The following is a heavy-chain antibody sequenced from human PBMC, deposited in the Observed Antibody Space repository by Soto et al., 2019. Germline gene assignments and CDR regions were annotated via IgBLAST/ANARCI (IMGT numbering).Heavy chain of an antibody. D-gene: IGHD2-2*01. J-gene: IGHJ3*02. CDR2: IWYDGSNK. CDR3: ARDPYPDAFDT. Sequence: PGGSLRLSCAASGFTFSSYGMHWVRQAPGKGLEWVAVIWYDGSNKYYADSVKGRFTISRDNSKNTLYLQMNSLRAEDTAVYYCARDPYPDAFDTWGQGTMVTASS. V-gene: IGHV3-30*19. CDR1: GFTFSSYG.